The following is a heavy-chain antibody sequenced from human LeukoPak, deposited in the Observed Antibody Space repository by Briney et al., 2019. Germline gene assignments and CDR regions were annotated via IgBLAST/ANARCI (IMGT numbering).Heavy chain of an antibody. J-gene: IGHJ5*02. Sequence: SETLSLTCTVSGGSISSSSYYWGWIRQPPGKGLEWIGSIYYSGSTYYNPSLKSRVTISVDTSKNQFSLKLSSVTAADAAVYYCARVLRDWAVDANWFDPWGQGTLVTVSS. CDR1: GGSISSSSYY. CDR2: IYYSGST. D-gene: IGHD2-21*01. V-gene: IGHV4-39*07. CDR3: ARVLRDWAVDANWFDP.